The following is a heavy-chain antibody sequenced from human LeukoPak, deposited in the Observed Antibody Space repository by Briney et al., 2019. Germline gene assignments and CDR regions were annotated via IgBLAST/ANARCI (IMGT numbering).Heavy chain of an antibody. CDR3: ASGEYSSSSPFDP. CDR2: IYHSGST. Sequence: PSETLSLTCTVSGYSISSGYYWGWLRPPPGKGLEWIGSIYHSGSTYYNPSLKSRVTISVDTSKNQFSLKLSSVTAADTAVYYCASGEYSSSSPFDPWGQGTLVTVSS. J-gene: IGHJ5*02. CDR1: GYSISSGYY. V-gene: IGHV4-38-2*02. D-gene: IGHD6-6*01.